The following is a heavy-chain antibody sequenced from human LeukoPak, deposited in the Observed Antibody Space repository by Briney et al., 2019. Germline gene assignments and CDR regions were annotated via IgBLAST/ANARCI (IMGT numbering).Heavy chain of an antibody. D-gene: IGHD2-15*01. CDR2: IIPIFGTA. V-gene: IGHV1-69*13. Sequence: SVKVSCKASGGTFSSYAISWVRQAPGQGLEWMGGIIPIFGTANYAQKFQGRVTITADESTSTAYMELSSLRSEDTAVYYCAREARVAATHYWFDPWGQGTLVTVSS. CDR1: GGTFSSYA. J-gene: IGHJ5*02. CDR3: AREARVAATHYWFDP.